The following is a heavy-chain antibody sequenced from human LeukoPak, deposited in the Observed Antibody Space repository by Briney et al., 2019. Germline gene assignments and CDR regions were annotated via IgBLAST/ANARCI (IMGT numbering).Heavy chain of an antibody. CDR1: GGSISSGDYY. J-gene: IGHJ6*03. V-gene: IGHV4-30-4*08. CDR3: ARRGGSGYPDQYYYYYMDV. D-gene: IGHD3-3*01. Sequence: SQTLTLTCTVSGGSISSGDYYWSWIRQPPGKGLEWIGYICYSGSTYYNPSLKSRVTISVDTSKNQFSLKLSSVTAADTAVYYCARRGGSGYPDQYYYYYMDVWGRGTTVTVSS. CDR2: ICYSGST.